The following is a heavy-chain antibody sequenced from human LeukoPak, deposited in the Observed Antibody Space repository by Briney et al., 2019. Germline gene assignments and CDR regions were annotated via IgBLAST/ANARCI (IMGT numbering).Heavy chain of an antibody. V-gene: IGHV4-34*01. CDR1: GRSFSGYY. CDR3: AQVGLGYYYYGIDV. Sequence: PSETLSLTCAVYGRSFSGYYWSWIRQPPGKGLEWIGEINHSGSPNYNPSLKSRVTISVDTSKNQFSLKLSSVTAADTAVYYCAQVGLGYYYYGIDVWGRGTTVTVSS. D-gene: IGHD2-15*01. CDR2: INHSGSP. J-gene: IGHJ6*02.